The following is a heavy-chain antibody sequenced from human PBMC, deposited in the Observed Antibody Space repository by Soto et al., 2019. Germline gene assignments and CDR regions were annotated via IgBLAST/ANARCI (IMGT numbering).Heavy chain of an antibody. CDR2: ISTDNGNT. D-gene: IGHD1-1*01. V-gene: IGHV1-18*01. CDR3: ARDQGITTGGVYSMYYYGMDV. CDR1: GYTFTNSG. J-gene: IGHJ6*02. Sequence: ASVKVSCKASGYTFTNSGISWVRQAPGQGLEWMGWISTDNGNTNYAQHLQGRVSMTTDTSTSTAYTDLRSLRSDDTAVYYCARDQGITTGGVYSMYYYGMDVWGQGTTVTVAS.